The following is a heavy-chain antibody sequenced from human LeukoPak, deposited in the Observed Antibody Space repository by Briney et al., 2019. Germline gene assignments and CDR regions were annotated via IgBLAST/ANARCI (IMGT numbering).Heavy chain of an antibody. V-gene: IGHV3-23*01. CDR1: GFTFSNYA. Sequence: GGSLRLSCAASGFTFSNYAMNWVRQAPGKGLEWVSVIDSGGSTYYADSVKGRFTISRDNSRNTLYLQMNSLRAEDTAVYYCARSTVVTGRYYYYYYMDVWGKGTTVSVSS. CDR3: ARSTVVTGRYYYYYYMDV. D-gene: IGHD4-23*01. CDR2: IDSGGST. J-gene: IGHJ6*03.